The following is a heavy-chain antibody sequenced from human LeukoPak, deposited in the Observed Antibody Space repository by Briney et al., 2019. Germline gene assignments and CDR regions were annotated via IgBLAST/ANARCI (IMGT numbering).Heavy chain of an antibody. Sequence: GGSLRLFCAASGFILSDHYMDWLRQAPGKGLEWLGRSRDKASSYTTEYAASVKGRFTISRDDSKNSLYLQMDSLKTEDTAMYYCARGPFCSGGSCSSGYFDYWGQGILVTVSS. J-gene: IGHJ4*02. CDR2: SRDKASSYTT. CDR1: GFILSDHY. V-gene: IGHV3-72*01. CDR3: ARGPFCSGGSCSSGYFDY. D-gene: IGHD2-15*01.